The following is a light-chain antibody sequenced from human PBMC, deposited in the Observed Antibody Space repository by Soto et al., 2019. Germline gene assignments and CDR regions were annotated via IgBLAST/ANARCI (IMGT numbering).Light chain of an antibody. J-gene: IGLJ3*02. V-gene: IGLV3-21*02. CDR3: QVWDFSSDHVV. CDR1: NIGSKS. CDR2: DDS. Sequence: SYVLTQPPSVSVAPGQTASITCGGNNIGSKSVHWYQQKPGQAPVVVVYDDSVRPSGIPDRFSGSNSGNTATLTISRVEAGDEADYYCQVWDFSSDHVVFGGGTKVTVL.